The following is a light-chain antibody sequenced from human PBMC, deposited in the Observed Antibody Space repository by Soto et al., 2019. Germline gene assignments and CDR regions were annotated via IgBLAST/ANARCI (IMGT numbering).Light chain of an antibody. Sequence: DLVMTPSPDSLAVSMGERATINCKSSQSVLYSSNNKNYLAWYQQRPGQPPKLLIYWASTRESGVPDRVSGSGSGTDFTLTISSLQAEDVAVYYCQQYYSTPRTFGQGTKV. J-gene: IGKJ1*01. CDR2: WAS. CDR1: QSVLYSSNNKNY. CDR3: QQYYSTPRT. V-gene: IGKV4-1*01.